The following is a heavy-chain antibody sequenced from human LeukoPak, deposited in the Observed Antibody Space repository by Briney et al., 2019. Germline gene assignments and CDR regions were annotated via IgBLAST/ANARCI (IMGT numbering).Heavy chain of an antibody. CDR2: ISGSGGTT. J-gene: IGHJ4*02. CDR3: AKGLVVAINYDFDY. CDR1: GFTFRNYA. V-gene: IGHV3-23*01. Sequence: PGGSLRLSCAASGFTFRNYAMNWVRQAPGKGLEWVSFISGSGGTTHYADSVKGRFTISRENSKNTLYLQMNSLRAEDTAVYYCAKGLVVAINYDFDYWVQGTLVTVSS. D-gene: IGHD5-24*01.